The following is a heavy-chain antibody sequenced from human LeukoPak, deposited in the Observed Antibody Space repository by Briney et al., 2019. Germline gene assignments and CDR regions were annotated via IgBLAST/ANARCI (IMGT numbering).Heavy chain of an antibody. J-gene: IGHJ4*02. CDR1: GGSISGSY. D-gene: IGHD4-17*01. Sequence: TPSETLSLTCTVSGGSISGSYWSWIRQPPGKGLEWIAYMYNSGSTNYNPTLKSRVTTSIDTSKNQFSLKLSSLTAADTAIYYCARGIESYGDYGYWGQGILVTVSS. CDR3: ARGIESYGDYGY. V-gene: IGHV4-59*01. CDR2: MYNSGST.